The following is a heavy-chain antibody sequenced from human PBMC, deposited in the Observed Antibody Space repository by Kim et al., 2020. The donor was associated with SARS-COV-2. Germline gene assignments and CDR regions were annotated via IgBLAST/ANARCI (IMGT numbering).Heavy chain of an antibody. J-gene: IGHJ4*02. CDR2: IDHSGKS. Sequence: SETLSLTCAVYGGSFSGYYWTWIRQSPGKGLEWIGEIDHSGKSNHNSSLKSRVTISVDTSKNQFSLKLSSVTAADTAVYYCARRPAGVDWWGQGTPVTV. CDR1: GGSFSGYY. CDR3: ARRPAGVDW. V-gene: IGHV4-34*01.